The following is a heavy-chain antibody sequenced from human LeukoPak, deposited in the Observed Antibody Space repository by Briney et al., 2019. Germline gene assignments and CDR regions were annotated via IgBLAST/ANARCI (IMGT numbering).Heavy chain of an antibody. CDR1: GGSISIYT. D-gene: IGHD3-22*01. CDR2: VRYSGNT. J-gene: IGHJ4*02. CDR3: ARDSRRSSGLFDS. Sequence: SETLSLTCTLSGGSISIYTWNWIRQPPGKGLEWIGSVRYSGNTNSNPSLKSRVTISVDTSKNQFSLKLNSVTAADTAVYYCARDSRRSSGLFDSWGQGSLVTASS. V-gene: IGHV4-59*01.